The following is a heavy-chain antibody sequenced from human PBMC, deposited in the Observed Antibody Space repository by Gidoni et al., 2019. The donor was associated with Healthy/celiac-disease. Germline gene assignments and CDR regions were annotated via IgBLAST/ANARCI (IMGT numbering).Heavy chain of an antibody. J-gene: IGHJ4*02. CDR1: GFTFSSYA. CDR3: ARTNCSTTSCPKGPLGYFDY. CDR2: ISGSGGST. V-gene: IGHV3-23*01. D-gene: IGHD2-2*01. Sequence: EVQLLESGGGLVQPGGSLRLSCAASGFTFSSYAMSWVRQAPGNGLEWVSAISGSGGSTYYADSVKGRFTISRDNSKNTLYLQMNSLRAGDTAVYYCARTNCSTTSCPKGPLGYFDYWGQGTLVTVSS.